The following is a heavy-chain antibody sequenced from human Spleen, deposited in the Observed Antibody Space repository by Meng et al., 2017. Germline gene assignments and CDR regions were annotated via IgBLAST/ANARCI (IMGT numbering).Heavy chain of an antibody. V-gene: IGHV3-30-3*02. J-gene: IGHJ4*02. CDR2: ISYDGNNK. CDR1: GFTFSNYA. CDR3: AKDNHY. D-gene: IGHD1-14*01. Sequence: QVQLVESGGGVVQPGRSLRLSCAASGFTFSNYAIQWVRQAPGKGLEWVALISYDGNNKYYADSVKGRFTISRDNSKNTLYLQMNSLRAEDTAVYYCAKDNHYWGQGTLVTVSS.